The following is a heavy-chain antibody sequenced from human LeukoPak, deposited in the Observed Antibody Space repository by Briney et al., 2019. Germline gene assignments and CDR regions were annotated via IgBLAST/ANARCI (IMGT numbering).Heavy chain of an antibody. CDR2: IYYSGST. D-gene: IGHD6-13*01. Sequence: SETLSLTCTVSGVSISSYYWSWIRQPAGKGLEWIGYIYYSGSTNYNPSLKSRVTISVDASKNQFSLKLSSVTAADTAVYYCARQGDSSSWSEIDYWGQGTLVTVSS. CDR3: ARQGDSSSWSEIDY. CDR1: GVSISSYY. J-gene: IGHJ4*02. V-gene: IGHV4-59*01.